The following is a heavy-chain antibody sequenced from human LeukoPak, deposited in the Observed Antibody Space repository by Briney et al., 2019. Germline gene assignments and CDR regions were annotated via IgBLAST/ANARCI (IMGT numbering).Heavy chain of an antibody. D-gene: IGHD4-23*01. CDR2: ISAYNGNT. Sequence: ASVKVSCKASGYTFTSYGISWVRQAPGQGLEWMGWISAYNGNTNYAQKLQGRVTMTTDTSTSTAYMELRSLRSDDTAVYYCARAVFYGGNPAALPDYWGQGTLVTVSS. CDR3: ARAVFYGGNPAALPDY. V-gene: IGHV1-18*01. CDR1: GYTFTSYG. J-gene: IGHJ4*02.